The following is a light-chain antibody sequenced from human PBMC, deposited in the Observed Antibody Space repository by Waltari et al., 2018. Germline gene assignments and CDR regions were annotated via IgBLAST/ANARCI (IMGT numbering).Light chain of an antibody. V-gene: IGLV2-23*01. J-gene: IGLJ2*01. CDR3: XSYAGSSXXX. CDR1: SSXXXSXNL. Sequence: QSAXTQPASVSGSXGQSITIXCTGTSSXXXSXNLVSWYQQHPGKAPKLMIYEGSKRPSGVSNRFSGSKSGNTASLTISGLQXXDEADYYCXSYAGSSXXXFXGGTKLTVL. CDR2: EGS.